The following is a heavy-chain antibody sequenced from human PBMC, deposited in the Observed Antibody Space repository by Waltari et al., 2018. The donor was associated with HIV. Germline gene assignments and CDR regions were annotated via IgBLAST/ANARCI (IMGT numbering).Heavy chain of an antibody. CDR3: ARQWWSEGAFDI. CDR2: VNPGSGNT. CDR1: GYSFLDNY. Sequence: QVQLVQSGAEVQQPGTSVKVSCKASGYSFLDNYIYWVRQAPGQGLEWMGVVNPGSGNTNYAQKFQGRLTMTRDTSTSTVYMELSSLRSEDTAIYYCARQWWSEGAFDIWGQGTTVTVSS. J-gene: IGHJ3*02. D-gene: IGHD2-15*01. V-gene: IGHV1-46*03.